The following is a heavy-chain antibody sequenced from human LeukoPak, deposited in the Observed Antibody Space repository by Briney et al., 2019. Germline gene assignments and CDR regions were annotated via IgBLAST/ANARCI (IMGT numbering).Heavy chain of an antibody. J-gene: IGHJ4*02. Sequence: TGGSLRLSCAASGFTFSNAWMSWVRQAPGRGLEWVGRIKSKTDGGTTDYAAPVKGRFTISRDDSKNTLYLQMNSLKTEDTAVYYCTTEYYYDSSGYYYGYWGQGTLVTVSS. CDR3: TTEYYYDSSGYYYGY. V-gene: IGHV3-15*01. CDR1: GFTFSNAW. D-gene: IGHD3-22*01. CDR2: IKSKTDGGTT.